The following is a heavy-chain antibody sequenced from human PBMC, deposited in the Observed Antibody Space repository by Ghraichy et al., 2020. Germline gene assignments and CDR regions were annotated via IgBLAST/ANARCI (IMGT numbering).Heavy chain of an antibody. Sequence: GESLNISCAASGFTFSGYWMSWVRQAPGKGLEWVASIKQDGSEKKYVDSVKGGFTISRDNAKNSLYLQMNSLRAEDTAVYYCAKNIVAAGKILYYYYGMAFYGQATTVTVCS. CDR1: GFTFSGYW. V-gene: IGHV3-7*01. CDR2: IKQDGSEK. CDR3: AKNIVAAGKILYYYYGMAF. J-gene: IGHJ6*02. D-gene: IGHD5-12*01.